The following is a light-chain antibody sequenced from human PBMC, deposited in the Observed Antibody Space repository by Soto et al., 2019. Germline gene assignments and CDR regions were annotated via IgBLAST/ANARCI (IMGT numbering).Light chain of an antibody. Sequence: EIVLTQSPATLSLSPGERATLSCRASQSVSIYLAWYQQKPGQAPRLLIYDASNRAPGIPARFSGSGSGTDFTLTISSLEPEDFAVYYCQHRSNWPPLTLGPGTKVDIK. CDR2: DAS. V-gene: IGKV3-11*01. CDR3: QHRSNWPPLT. J-gene: IGKJ3*01. CDR1: QSVSIY.